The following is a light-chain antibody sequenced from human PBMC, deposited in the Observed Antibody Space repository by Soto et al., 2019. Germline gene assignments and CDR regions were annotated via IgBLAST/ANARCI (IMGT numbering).Light chain of an antibody. CDR1: QKISNKY. V-gene: IGKV3-20*01. Sequence: EIVLTQSPGILSLSPGERATLYCRASQKISNKYLAWYQQKPGQAPRLLIFGASTRATGIPDRFVGRGSGTDFTLTISRLEPEDFAVYYCQQYDLALNFGPGTKVDI. CDR3: QQYDLALN. J-gene: IGKJ3*01. CDR2: GAS.